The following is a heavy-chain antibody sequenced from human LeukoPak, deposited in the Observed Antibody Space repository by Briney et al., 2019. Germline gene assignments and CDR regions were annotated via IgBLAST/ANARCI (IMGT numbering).Heavy chain of an antibody. V-gene: IGHV4-30-4*08. CDR2: IYYSGST. CDR1: GGSISSDDYY. D-gene: IGHD1-26*01. Sequence: SQTLSLTCTVSGGSISSDDYYWSWIRQPPGKGLEWIGYIYYSGSTSYNPSLKSRVTISVDTSKNQFSLKLSSVTAADTAVYYCARGGLDGDYFDYWGQGTLVTVSS. J-gene: IGHJ4*02. CDR3: ARGGLDGDYFDY.